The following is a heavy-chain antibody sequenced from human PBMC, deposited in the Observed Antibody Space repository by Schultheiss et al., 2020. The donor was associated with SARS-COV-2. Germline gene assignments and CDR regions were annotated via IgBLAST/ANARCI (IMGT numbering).Heavy chain of an antibody. V-gene: IGHV3-30-3*01. CDR2: MSYDGSNE. J-gene: IGHJ6*03. Sequence: GGSLRLSCAASGFTFSRYAMHWVRQAPGKGLEWVAVMSYDGSNEYYADAVKGRFTISRDTAKNTLYLRMNSLRYEDTAMYYCARVSKAPMIGFHYYMDVWGKGTTVTVSS. CDR3: ARVSKAPMIGFHYYMDV. D-gene: IGHD3-16*01. CDR1: GFTFSRYA.